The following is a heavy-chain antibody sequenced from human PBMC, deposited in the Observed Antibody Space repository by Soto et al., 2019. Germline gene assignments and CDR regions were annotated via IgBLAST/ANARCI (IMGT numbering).Heavy chain of an antibody. V-gene: IGHV1-46*01. CDR1: GYTFTSYY. CDR2: INPSGGSA. CDR3: ARDGRGTGTTFYGMDV. D-gene: IGHD1-7*01. Sequence: ASVKVSCKASGYTFTSYYMHWVRQAPGQGLEWMGIINPSGGSASYAQKFQGRVTMTRDTSTSTVYMELSSLRSEDTAVYYCARDGRGTGTTFYGMDVWGQGTTVTVSS. J-gene: IGHJ6*02.